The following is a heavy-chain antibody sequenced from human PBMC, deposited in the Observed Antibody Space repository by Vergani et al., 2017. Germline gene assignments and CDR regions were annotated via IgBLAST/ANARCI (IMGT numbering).Heavy chain of an antibody. CDR1: GGTFSRYA. D-gene: IGHD3-10*01. CDR3: ARMNYYGSGSL. CDR2: IIPIFGTA. Sequence: QGQLVQSGAEGKKPGSPVKVSCKASGGTFSRYAISLVRQAPGQGLEWMGSIIPIFGTANYAQKFQGRVTITADESTSTAYMELSSLRSEYTAVYYCARMNYYGSGSLWGQGTMVTVSS. V-gene: IGHV1-69*13. J-gene: IGHJ3*01.